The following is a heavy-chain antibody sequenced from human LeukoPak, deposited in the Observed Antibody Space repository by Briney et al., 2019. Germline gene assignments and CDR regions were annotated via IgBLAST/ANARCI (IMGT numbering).Heavy chain of an antibody. V-gene: IGHV4-59*04. CDR2: IDYSENT. D-gene: IGHD3-10*01. Sequence: SETLSLTCTVSGGSISSYYWSWIRQPPGKGLEWIGTIDYSENTYYNPSLKSRVTISVDTSKNQFSLRLSSVTAADTAVYYCARRLRITMIRGENYYGMDLWGQGTTVTVSS. CDR1: GGSISSYY. CDR3: ARRLRITMIRGENYYGMDL. J-gene: IGHJ6*02.